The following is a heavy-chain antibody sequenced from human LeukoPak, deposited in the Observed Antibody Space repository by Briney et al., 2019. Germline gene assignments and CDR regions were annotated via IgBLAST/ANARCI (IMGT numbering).Heavy chain of an antibody. V-gene: IGHV1-2*02. CDR1: GYTFTGYY. Sequence: ASVKVSCKASGYTFTGYYMHWVRQAPGQGLEWMGWINPNSGGTNYAQKFQGRVTMTRDTSISTAYMELRSLRSDDTAVYYCARGASVSSPPHDYWGQGTLVTVSS. J-gene: IGHJ4*02. CDR2: INPNSGGT. CDR3: ARGASVSSPPHDY. D-gene: IGHD6-6*01.